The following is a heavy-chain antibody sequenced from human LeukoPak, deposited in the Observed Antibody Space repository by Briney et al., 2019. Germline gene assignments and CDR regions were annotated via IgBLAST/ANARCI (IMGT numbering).Heavy chain of an antibody. V-gene: IGHV4-39*02. CDR3: ARDGDYGDGNY. D-gene: IGHD4-17*01. J-gene: IGHJ4*02. CDR1: GGTISSSSYY. Sequence: PSETLSLTCTVSGGTISSSSYYWGWIRQPPGKGLEWIGSIYYSGTTYYNPSLKSRVTISVDTSKSQFSLRLTSVTAADTAVYYCARDGDYGDGNYWGQGTLVTVSS. CDR2: IYYSGTT.